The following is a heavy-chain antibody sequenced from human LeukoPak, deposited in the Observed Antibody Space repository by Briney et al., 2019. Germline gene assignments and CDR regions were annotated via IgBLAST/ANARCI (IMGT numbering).Heavy chain of an antibody. Sequence: GGSLRLSCAASGFSFSDDVMNWVRQAPGKGLEWVSSITRTGNDIFYADSVKGRFTISRDNSKNTLYLQMNSLRAEDTAVYYCARDAGHYFDYWGQGTLVTISS. CDR1: GFSFSDDV. V-gene: IGHV3-21*01. CDR3: ARDAGHYFDY. D-gene: IGHD3-10*01. J-gene: IGHJ4*02. CDR2: ITRTGNDI.